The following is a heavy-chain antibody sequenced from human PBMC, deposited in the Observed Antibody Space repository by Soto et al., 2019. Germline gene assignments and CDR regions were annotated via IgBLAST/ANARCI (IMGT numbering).Heavy chain of an antibody. V-gene: IGHV3-9*01. CDR3: AKETQANLGTGGFDY. CDR2: VSWNSGNI. CDR1: GFTFDEYA. D-gene: IGHD7-27*01. J-gene: IGHJ4*02. Sequence: LRLSCAASGFTFDEYAMHWVRQAPGKGLEWVSGVSWNSGNIGYADSVKGRFTISRDNSKNSLYLQIDSLRTEDTALYYCAKETQANLGTGGFDYWGQGTLVTVSS.